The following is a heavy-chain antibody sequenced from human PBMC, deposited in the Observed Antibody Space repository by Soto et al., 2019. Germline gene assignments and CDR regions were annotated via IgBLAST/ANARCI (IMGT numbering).Heavy chain of an antibody. D-gene: IGHD2-15*01. CDR2: ISYDGSNK. CDR3: AKSLGYCSSSSCSRDYYYYYGMDV. Sequence: QVQLVESGGGVVQPGRSLRLSCAVSGFTFSSYGMHWVRQAPGKGLEWVAVISYDGSNKYYADSVKGRFTISRDNSKNTLYRQMNSLKPEDAAVYYCAKSLGYCSSSSCSRDYYYYYGMDVWGQGTTVTVSS. CDR1: GFTFSSYG. V-gene: IGHV3-30*18. J-gene: IGHJ6*02.